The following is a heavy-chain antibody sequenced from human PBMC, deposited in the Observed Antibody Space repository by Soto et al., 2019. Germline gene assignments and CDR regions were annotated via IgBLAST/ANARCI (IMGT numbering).Heavy chain of an antibody. Sequence: QVQLVESGGGVVQPGRSLRLSCAASGFTFSSYAMHWVRQAPGKGLEWVAVISYDGSNKYYADSVKGRFTISRDNSKNTLXXQXNTXRAEDTAVYYCARDGDAGIAAADTVREQWLSPLDYWGQGTLVTVSS. CDR1: GFTFSSYA. J-gene: IGHJ4*02. V-gene: IGHV3-30-3*01. CDR2: ISYDGSNK. D-gene: IGHD6-13*01. CDR3: ARDGDAGIAAADTVREQWLSPLDY.